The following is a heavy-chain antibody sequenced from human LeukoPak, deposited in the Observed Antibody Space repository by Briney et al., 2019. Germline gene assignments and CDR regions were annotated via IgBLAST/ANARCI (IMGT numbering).Heavy chain of an antibody. CDR1: GFTFSDYY. Sequence: GGSLRLSCAASGFTFSDYYMTWIRQAPGGGLEWVSYISSSGYYTNYADSVKGRFTISRDNAKNSLYLQMNSLRAEDTAVYYCATSYMVQYFDHFYFDYWGQGNLVTVSS. CDR3: ATSYMVQYFDHFYFDY. V-gene: IGHV3-11*03. J-gene: IGHJ4*01. D-gene: IGHD3-9*01. CDR2: ISSSGYYT.